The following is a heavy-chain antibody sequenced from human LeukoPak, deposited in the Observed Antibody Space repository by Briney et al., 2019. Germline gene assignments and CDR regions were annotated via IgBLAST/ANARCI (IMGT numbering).Heavy chain of an antibody. D-gene: IGHD6-19*01. V-gene: IGHV3-30*03. J-gene: IGHJ6*02. CDR1: GFTLSSYG. CDR2: ISYDGSNK. CDR3: ARRHSTGWMVGYGMDV. Sequence: GGSLRLSCAVSGFTLSSYGMHWLRQASGKGLEWVAVISYDGSNKYYADSVKGRFTISRDNSKNTLYLQMNSLRAEDTAVYYFARRHSTGWMVGYGMDVWGQGTTVTVSS.